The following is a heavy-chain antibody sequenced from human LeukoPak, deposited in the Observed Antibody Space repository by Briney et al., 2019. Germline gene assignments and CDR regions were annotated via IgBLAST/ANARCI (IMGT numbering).Heavy chain of an antibody. D-gene: IGHD3-10*01. CDR2: ISSSSSTI. Sequence: QPGGSLRLSCAASGFTFSSYSMNWVRQAPGKGLEWVSYISSSSSTIYYADSVKGRFTISRDNAKNSLYLQMNSLRDEDTAVYYCARVGYYSSGPFSYFDYWGQGTLVTVSS. CDR1: GFTFSSYS. J-gene: IGHJ4*02. V-gene: IGHV3-48*02. CDR3: ARVGYYSSGPFSYFDY.